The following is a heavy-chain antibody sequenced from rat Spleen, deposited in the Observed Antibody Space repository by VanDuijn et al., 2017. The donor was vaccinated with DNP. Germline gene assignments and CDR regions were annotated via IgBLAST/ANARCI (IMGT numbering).Heavy chain of an antibody. J-gene: IGHJ2*01. CDR2: ISSGGDT. CDR1: GFSLTTYG. D-gene: IGHD1-9*01. Sequence: QVQLKESGPSLVQPSQTLSLTCTVSGFSLTTYGVAWVRQPPGKGLAWIAAISSGGDTHYHSVLKSRLSLTMDTSECQVFLKVNRLQTEDTVLFFCSKDSYGYNFDYWGQGVMVTVSS. V-gene: IGHV2S12*01. CDR3: SKDSYGYNFDY.